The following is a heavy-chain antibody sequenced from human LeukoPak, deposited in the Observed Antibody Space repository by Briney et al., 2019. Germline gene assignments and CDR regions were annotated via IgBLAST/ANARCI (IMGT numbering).Heavy chain of an antibody. CDR2: INSDGSST. CDR3: ARERNSGGYLASGYFDY. J-gene: IGHJ4*02. CDR1: GFTFSSYW. Sequence: PGGSLRLSCAASGFTFSSYWMHWVRQAPGKGLVWVSRINSDGSSTSYADSVKGRFTISRDNAKNTLYLQMNSLRAEDTAVYYCARERNSGGYLASGYFDYWGQGTLVTVSS. V-gene: IGHV3-74*01. D-gene: IGHD1-26*01.